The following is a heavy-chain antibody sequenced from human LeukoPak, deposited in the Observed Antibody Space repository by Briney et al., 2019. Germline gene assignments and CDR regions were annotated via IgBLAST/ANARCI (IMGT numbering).Heavy chain of an antibody. CDR1: GFSISSAYY. CDR3: ARGRYDYVWGSYRNAFDY. Sequence: PSETLSLTCTVSGFSISSAYYWGWIRQPPGKGLEWIGYISHSGSTNYNPSLKSRVTISVDTSKNQFSLKLSSVTAADTAVYYCARGRYDYVWGSYRNAFDYWGQGTLVTVSS. V-gene: IGHV4-38-2*02. CDR2: ISHSGST. J-gene: IGHJ4*02. D-gene: IGHD3-16*02.